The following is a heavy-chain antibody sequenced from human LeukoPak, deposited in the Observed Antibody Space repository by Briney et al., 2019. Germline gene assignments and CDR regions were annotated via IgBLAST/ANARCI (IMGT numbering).Heavy chain of an antibody. Sequence: GGSLRLSCAASGFTFSDYYMSWIRQAPGKGLEWVSYISTSGSTIYYADSVKGRFTISRDNAKNSLYLQMNSLRAEDTALYYCAEDATYILPSYYFDYWGQGTLVTVSS. D-gene: IGHD3-16*01. CDR2: ISTSGSTI. CDR1: GFTFSDYY. CDR3: AEDATYILPSYYFDY. V-gene: IGHV3-11*01. J-gene: IGHJ4*02.